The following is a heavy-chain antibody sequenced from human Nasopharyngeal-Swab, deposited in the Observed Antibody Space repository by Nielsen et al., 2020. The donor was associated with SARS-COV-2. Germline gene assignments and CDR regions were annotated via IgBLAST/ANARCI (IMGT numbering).Heavy chain of an antibody. CDR1: GGTFSSYA. Sequence: SVKVSCKASGGTFSSYAISWVRQAPGQGLEWVGGIIPIFGTANYAQKFQGRVTITADESTSTAYMELSSLRSEDTAVYYCASGNYGSGYYYYYMDVWGKGTTVTVSS. CDR2: IIPIFGTA. J-gene: IGHJ6*03. V-gene: IGHV1-69*13. D-gene: IGHD1-7*01. CDR3: ASGNYGSGYYYYYMDV.